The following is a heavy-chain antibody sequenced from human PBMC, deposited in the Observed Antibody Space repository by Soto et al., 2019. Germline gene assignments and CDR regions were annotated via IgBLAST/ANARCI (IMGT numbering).Heavy chain of an antibody. CDR1: GFIYSNFW. V-gene: IGHV3-7*01. Sequence: GGSLRLSCAASGFIYSNFWMDWVRQVPGKGLEWVANISPDGNEKHYVDSVKGRFTTSRDNAKNSLYLQMNSLTAEDSAIYYCSRSLDSWGQGTRVTVSS. CDR2: ISPDGNEK. CDR3: SRSLDS. J-gene: IGHJ4*02.